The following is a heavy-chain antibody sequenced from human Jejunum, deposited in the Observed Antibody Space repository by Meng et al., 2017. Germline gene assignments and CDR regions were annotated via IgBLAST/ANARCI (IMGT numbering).Heavy chain of an antibody. CDR2: VFHSGTP. D-gene: IGHD2-21*01. CDR3: ASRPVGIRTYYFDC. V-gene: IGHV4-4*02. J-gene: IGHJ4*02. Sequence: QVQPPASGPGLVKPSGTLSLTCAVSGGSITSTKWWSWVRQTPGKGLEWIGEVFHSGTPNYNPSLMSRLTMSVDKSKNQFSLNLTSVTAADTAVYYCASRPVGIRTYYFDCWGQGTLVTVSS. CDR1: GGSITSTKW.